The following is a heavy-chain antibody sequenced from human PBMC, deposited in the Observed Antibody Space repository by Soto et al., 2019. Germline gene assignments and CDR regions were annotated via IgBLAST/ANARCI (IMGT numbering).Heavy chain of an antibody. Sequence: PGESLKISCKGSGYSFTNYWIGWVRQMPGKGLEWMGIIYPGDSYTNYSPSFQGHVTISADKSISTAYLQWSSLKASDTAMYYCASPLACSSTSCRDYWGQGTLVTAPQ. CDR3: ASPLACSSTSCRDY. CDR1: GYSFTNYW. D-gene: IGHD2-2*01. J-gene: IGHJ4*02. V-gene: IGHV5-51*01. CDR2: IYPGDSYT.